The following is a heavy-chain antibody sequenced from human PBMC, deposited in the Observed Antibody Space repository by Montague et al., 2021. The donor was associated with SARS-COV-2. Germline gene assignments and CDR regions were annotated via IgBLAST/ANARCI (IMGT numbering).Heavy chain of an antibody. V-gene: IGHV4-39*01. J-gene: IGHJ4*02. D-gene: IGHD3-10*01. Sequence: WTRHPPISCVVLCVRKKNSGYTNYNSSLKSRVTISIDTSKNQFSLRLTSVSAADTAVYYCARRYGSAFDYWGQGTLVTVGS. CDR3: ARRYGSAFDY. CDR2: KKNSGYT.